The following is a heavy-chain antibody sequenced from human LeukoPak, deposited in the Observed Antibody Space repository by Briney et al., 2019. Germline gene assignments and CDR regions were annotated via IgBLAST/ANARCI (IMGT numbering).Heavy chain of an antibody. D-gene: IGHD2-2*01. CDR3: ATGTIYCSSCSDDY. V-gene: IGHV1-24*01. CDR1: GYTLTELS. J-gene: IGHJ4*02. CDR2: FDPEDGET. Sequence: ASVKVSCKVPGYTLTELSMHWVRQAPGKGLEWMGGFDPEDGETPIFAQKFQGRVTMTEDTSTDTAYMELSSLRSEDTAVYYCATGTIYCSSCSDDYWGQGTLVTVSS.